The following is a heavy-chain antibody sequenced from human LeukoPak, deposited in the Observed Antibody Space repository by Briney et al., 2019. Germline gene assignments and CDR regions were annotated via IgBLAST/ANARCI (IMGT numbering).Heavy chain of an antibody. CDR3: ARELPGGYGDPYWYFDL. CDR1: GYTFTSYG. D-gene: IGHD4-17*01. Sequence: GASVKVSCKASGYTFTSYGISWVRQAPGQGLEWMGLISAYNGNTNYAQKLQGRVTMTTDTSTNTAYMELRSLRSDDTAVYYCARELPGGYGDPYWYFDLWGRGTLVTVSS. V-gene: IGHV1-18*01. CDR2: ISAYNGNT. J-gene: IGHJ2*01.